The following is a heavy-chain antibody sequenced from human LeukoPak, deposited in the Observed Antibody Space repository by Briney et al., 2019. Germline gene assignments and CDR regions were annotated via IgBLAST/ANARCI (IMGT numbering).Heavy chain of an antibody. V-gene: IGHV4-39*01. Sequence: PSETLSLTCTVSGGSISSSSYYWGWIRQPPGKGLEWIGSIYYSGSTYYNPSLKSRVTISVDTSKNQFSLRLTSVTAADTAVYYCARRRITGTTFDHWGQGTLVTVSS. D-gene: IGHD1-1*01. CDR1: GGSISSSSYY. J-gene: IGHJ4*02. CDR2: IYYSGST. CDR3: ARRRITGTTFDH.